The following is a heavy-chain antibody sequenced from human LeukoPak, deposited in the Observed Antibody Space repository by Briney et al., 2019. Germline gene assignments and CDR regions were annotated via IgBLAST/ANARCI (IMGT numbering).Heavy chain of an antibody. CDR3: ARDRLRFTMVRGVIGY. CDR2: INPNSGGT. Sequence: ASVKVSCKASGYTFTGYYMHWVRQAPGQGLEWMGRINPNSGGTNYAQKFQGRVTMTRDTSISTAYMELSRLRSDDTAVYYCARDRLRFTMVRGVIGYWGQGTLVTVSS. V-gene: IGHV1-2*06. CDR1: GYTFTGYY. J-gene: IGHJ4*02. D-gene: IGHD3-10*01.